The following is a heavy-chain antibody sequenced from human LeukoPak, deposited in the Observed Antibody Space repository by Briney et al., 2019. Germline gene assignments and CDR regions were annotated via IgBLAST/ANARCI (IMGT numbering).Heavy chain of an antibody. CDR3: ASGTVTTLDPPYPYYFDY. CDR2: IIPILGTA. CDR1: GGTLSSYA. V-gene: IGHV1-69*13. D-gene: IGHD4-17*01. Sequence: GASVKVSCKASGGTLSSYAISWVRQAPGQRLEWMGGIIPILGTANYAQKFQGRVTITADESTSTAYMELSSLRSEDTAVYYCASGTVTTLDPPYPYYFDYWGQGTLVTVSS. J-gene: IGHJ4*02.